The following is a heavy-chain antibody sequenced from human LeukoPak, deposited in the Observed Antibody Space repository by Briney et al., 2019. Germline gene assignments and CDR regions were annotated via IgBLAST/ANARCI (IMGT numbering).Heavy chain of an antibody. CDR3: ARIMRMIPPKDYYFDY. V-gene: IGHV4-34*01. CDR1: GGSFSGYY. CDR2: INHSGST. J-gene: IGHJ4*02. Sequence: SETLSLTCAVYGGSFSGYYWSWIRQPPGKGLEWIGEINHSGSTNYNPSLKSRVTISVDTSKNQFSLKLSSVTAADTAVYYCARIMRMIPPKDYYFDYWGQGTLVTVSS. D-gene: IGHD3-16*01.